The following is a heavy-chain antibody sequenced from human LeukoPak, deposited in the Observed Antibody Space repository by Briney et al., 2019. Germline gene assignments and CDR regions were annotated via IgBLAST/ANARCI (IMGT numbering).Heavy chain of an antibody. CDR2: IYYSGST. CDR3: ARKYGSGSLRWFDP. D-gene: IGHD3-10*01. J-gene: IGHJ5*02. CDR1: GGSVSSGSYY. V-gene: IGHV4-61*01. Sequence: KPSETLSLTCTVSGGSVSSGSYYWSWIRQPPGKGLEWIGYIYYSGSTNYNPSLKSRVTISVDTSKNQFSLKLSSVTAADTAVYYCARKYGSGSLRWFDPWGQGTLVTVSS.